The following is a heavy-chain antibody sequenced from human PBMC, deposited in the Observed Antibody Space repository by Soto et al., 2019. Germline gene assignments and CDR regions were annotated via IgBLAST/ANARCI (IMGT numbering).Heavy chain of an antibody. CDR2: IDQNGIT. J-gene: IGHJ6*02. CDR1: GDPISSSKW. CDR3: ARLNRDYYYYGMDV. V-gene: IGHV4-4*02. Sequence: SETLSLTCAVSGDPISSSKWWTWVRQTPGKVLEWIGKIDQNGITNYNPSLESRVTILKDNSKNQLSLKLTSVTAVDSAVYYCARLNRDYYYYGMDVWGQGATVTVSS.